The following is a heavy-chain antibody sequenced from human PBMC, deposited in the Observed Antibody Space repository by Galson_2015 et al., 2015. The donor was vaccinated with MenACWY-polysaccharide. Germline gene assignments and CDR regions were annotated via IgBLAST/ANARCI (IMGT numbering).Heavy chain of an antibody. V-gene: IGHV3-23*01. Sequence: SLRLSCAASGFTFNNYAVSWVRQAPGKGLEWVSTISGSGDSTYYADSVKGRFTIARDNSKNSMYLQMNSLRAEDTALYYCAKPYTTSGGCFSFDSCGTGSLITVFS. CDR2: ISGSGDST. D-gene: IGHD6-19*01. J-gene: IGHJ4*02. CDR3: AKPYTTSGGCFSFDS. CDR1: GFTFNNYA.